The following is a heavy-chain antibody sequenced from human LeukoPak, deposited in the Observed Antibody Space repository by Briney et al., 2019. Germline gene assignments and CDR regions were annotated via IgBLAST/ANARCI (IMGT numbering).Heavy chain of an antibody. CDR2: IDTSGNT. CDR3: ARGPYSYDSSGAFDI. D-gene: IGHD3-22*01. V-gene: IGHV4-4*07. J-gene: IGHJ3*02. Sequence: SETLSLTRTVSGGSISSYYWSWIRQPAGKGLEWIGRIDTSGNTNYKPSLKSRVTMSVDTSKKQFSLKLSSVTAADTAVYFCARGPYSYDSSGAFDIWGQGTMVTVSS. CDR1: GGSISSYY.